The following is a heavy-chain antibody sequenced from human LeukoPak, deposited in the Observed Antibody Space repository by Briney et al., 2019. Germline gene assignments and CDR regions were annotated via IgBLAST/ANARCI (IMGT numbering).Heavy chain of an antibody. Sequence: ASVKVSCKASGYTFTSYDINWVRQATGQGLEWMGWMNPNSGNTGYAQKFQGRVTMTRNTSISTAYMELSSLRSEDTAVYYCARGHRGTRAFDPWGQGTLVTVSS. CDR3: ARGHRGTRAFDP. J-gene: IGHJ5*02. CDR1: GYTFTSYD. D-gene: IGHD3-10*01. V-gene: IGHV1-8*01. CDR2: MNPNSGNT.